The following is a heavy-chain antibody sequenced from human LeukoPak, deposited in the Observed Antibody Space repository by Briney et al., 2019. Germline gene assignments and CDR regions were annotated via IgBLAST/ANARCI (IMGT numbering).Heavy chain of an antibody. D-gene: IGHD3-3*01. CDR3: ASGYYEETKKIYYFDY. Sequence: ASVKVSCKASGYTFTSYGISWVRQAPGQGLEWMGWISAYNGNTNYAQKLQGRVTITADESTSTAYMELSSLRSEDTAVYYCASGYYEETKKIYYFDYWGQGTLVTVSS. J-gene: IGHJ4*02. CDR2: ISAYNGNT. CDR1: GYTFTSYG. V-gene: IGHV1-18*01.